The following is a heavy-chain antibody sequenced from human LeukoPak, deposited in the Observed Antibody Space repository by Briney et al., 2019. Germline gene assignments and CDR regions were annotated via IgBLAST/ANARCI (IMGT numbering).Heavy chain of an antibody. CDR3: ARGHTSSYYDSSGYYLNDY. CDR2: INHSGST. D-gene: IGHD3-22*01. V-gene: IGHV4-34*01. CDR1: GGSFSGYY. Sequence: SETLSLTCAVYGGSFSGYYWSWIRQPPGKGLEWIEEINHSGSTNYNPSLKSRVTISVDTSKNQFSLKLSSVTAADTAVYYCARGHTSSYYDSSGYYLNDYWGQGTLVTVSS. J-gene: IGHJ4*02.